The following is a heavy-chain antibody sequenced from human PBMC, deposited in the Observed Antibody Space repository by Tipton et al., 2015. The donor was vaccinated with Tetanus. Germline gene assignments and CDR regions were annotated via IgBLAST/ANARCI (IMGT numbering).Heavy chain of an antibody. Sequence: TLSLTCAVSGVSIRNGGFSWNWIRQPPGKGLEWIGEINQRGTTYNPSLKRRATISVDSSATQLSLNLTSVTAADTAVYYCATQTDNWFDPWGQGTLVTVSS. CDR3: ATQTDNWFDP. CDR2: INQRGTT. V-gene: IGHV4-30-2*01. J-gene: IGHJ5*02. CDR1: GVSIRNGGFS.